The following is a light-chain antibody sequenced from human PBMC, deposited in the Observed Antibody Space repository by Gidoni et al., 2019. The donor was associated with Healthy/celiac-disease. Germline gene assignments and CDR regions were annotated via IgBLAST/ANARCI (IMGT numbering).Light chain of an antibody. CDR2: DAS. J-gene: IGKJ2*01. Sequence: EIALTPSPATLSLSPGERATLSCRASQSVSSYLAWYQQKPGQAPRLLIYDASNRATGIPARFSGSGSGTDFTLTISSLEPEDFAVYYCQQRSNWPYTFGQGTKLEIK. V-gene: IGKV3-11*01. CDR3: QQRSNWPYT. CDR1: QSVSSY.